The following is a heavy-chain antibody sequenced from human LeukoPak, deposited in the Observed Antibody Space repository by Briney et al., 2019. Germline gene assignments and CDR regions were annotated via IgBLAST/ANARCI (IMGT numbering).Heavy chain of an antibody. CDR2: MDPKSGNT. CDR3: ASWTNYDSSGEFDF. V-gene: IGHV1-8*03. CDR1: GYIFTNFD. Sequence: ASVKVSCKASGYIFTNFDINWVRQATGQGRECMGWMDPKSGNTGYAQKFQGRVTFTRDTSISTAYMEVNSLRSEDTAVYYCASWTNYDSSGEFDFWGQGTLVTVSS. J-gene: IGHJ4*02. D-gene: IGHD3-22*01.